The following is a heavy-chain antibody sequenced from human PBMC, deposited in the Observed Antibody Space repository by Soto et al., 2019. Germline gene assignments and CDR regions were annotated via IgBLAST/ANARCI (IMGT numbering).Heavy chain of an antibody. CDR1: GFTFSSYG. J-gene: IGHJ5*02. Sequence: QVQLVESGGGVVQPGRSLRLSCAASGFTFSSYGMHWVRQAPGKGLEWVAVISYDGSNKYYADSVKGRFTISRDNSKNTLYLQMNSLRAEDTAVYYCARGRHLGEAVAGTWDWFDPWGQGTLVTVSS. V-gene: IGHV3-30*19. CDR3: ARGRHLGEAVAGTWDWFDP. D-gene: IGHD6-19*01. CDR2: ISYDGSNK.